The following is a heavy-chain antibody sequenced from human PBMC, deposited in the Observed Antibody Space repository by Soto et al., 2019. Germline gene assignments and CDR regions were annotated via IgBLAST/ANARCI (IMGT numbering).Heavy chain of an antibody. V-gene: IGHV1-18*01. Sequence: ASVKVSCKASGYTFTSYGISWVRQAPGQGLEWMGWISAYNGNTNYAQKLQGRVTMTTDTSTSTAYMELRSLRSDDTAVYYCARESRVLLWFGEEDGYYYYCMDVWGQGTTVTVSS. CDR3: ARESRVLLWFGEEDGYYYYCMDV. CDR2: ISAYNGNT. D-gene: IGHD3-10*01. J-gene: IGHJ6*02. CDR1: GYTFTSYG.